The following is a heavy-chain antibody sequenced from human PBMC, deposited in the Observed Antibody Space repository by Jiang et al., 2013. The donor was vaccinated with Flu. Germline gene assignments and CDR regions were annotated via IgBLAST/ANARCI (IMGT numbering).Heavy chain of an antibody. CDR1: GGSISPYY. V-gene: IGHV4-59*01. CDR2: IYYIGTT. J-gene: IGHJ4*02. D-gene: IGHD6-6*01. Sequence: SGSGLVKPSETLSLTCSVSGGSISPYYWTWIRQPPGKGPEWIGYIYYIGTTKYNPSLNSRLTISVDTSKNQFSLKLGSLTAADTAVYYCARMSMIATRTIDYWGQGTLVTVSS. CDR3: ARMSMIATRTIDY.